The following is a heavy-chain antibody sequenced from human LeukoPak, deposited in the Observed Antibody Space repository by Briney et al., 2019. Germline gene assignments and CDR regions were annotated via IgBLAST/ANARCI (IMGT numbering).Heavy chain of an antibody. V-gene: IGHV3-7*01. CDR2: IKQDGSEK. J-gene: IGHJ4*02. Sequence: GGSLRLSCAASGFTFSSYWMGWVRQAPGKGLEWVANIKQDGSEKYYVDSVKGRFTISRDNAKNSLYLQMNSLRAEDTAVYYCARVLRLGATDYWGQGTLVTVSS. CDR1: GFTFSSYW. CDR3: ARVLRLGATDY. D-gene: IGHD1-26*01.